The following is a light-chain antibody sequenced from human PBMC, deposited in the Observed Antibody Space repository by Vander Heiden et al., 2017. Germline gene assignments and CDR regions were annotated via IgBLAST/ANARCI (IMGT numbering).Light chain of an antibody. CDR1: ALPKQY. V-gene: IGLV3-25*03. CDR3: QSADSSGARGV. CDR2: KGT. J-gene: IGLJ3*02. Sequence: ARITCSGDALPKQYAYWYQQKPGQAPVLAIYKGTERPSGIPERFSGSSSGTTVTLTISGVQPEDEADYYCQSADSSGARGVFGGGTKLTVL.